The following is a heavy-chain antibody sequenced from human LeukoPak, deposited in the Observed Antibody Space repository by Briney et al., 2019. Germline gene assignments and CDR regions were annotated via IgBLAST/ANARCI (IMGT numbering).Heavy chain of an antibody. CDR2: IGGRDGST. CDR1: GFTFSSYG. Sequence: GGSLRLSCAASGFTFSSYGMSWVRQAPGKGLEWVSAIGGRDGSTYYADSVKGRFTISRDNSKNTLYVQMNSLRAEDTAVYYCAKGHYYGSGSLDYWGQGTLVTGSS. J-gene: IGHJ4*02. CDR3: AKGHYYGSGSLDY. V-gene: IGHV3-23*01. D-gene: IGHD3-10*01.